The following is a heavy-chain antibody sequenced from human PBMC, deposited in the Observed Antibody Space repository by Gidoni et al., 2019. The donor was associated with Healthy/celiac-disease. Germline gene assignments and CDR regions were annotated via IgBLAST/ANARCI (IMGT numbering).Heavy chain of an antibody. CDR1: GGTFSSYA. CDR3: ARELALDGDSRFDY. V-gene: IGHV1-69*06. D-gene: IGHD4-17*01. J-gene: IGHJ4*02. CDR2: IIPIFGTA. Sequence: QVQLVQSGAEVKKPGSSVNVSCQASGGTFSSYAISWVRQAPGHGLEWMGGIIPIFGTANYAQKFQGRVTVTADKSTSTAYMELSSLRSEDTAVYYCARELALDGDSRFDYWGQGTLVTVSS.